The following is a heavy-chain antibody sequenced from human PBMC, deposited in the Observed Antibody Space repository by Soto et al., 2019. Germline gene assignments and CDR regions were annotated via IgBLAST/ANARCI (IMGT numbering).Heavy chain of an antibody. CDR3: AKDHRWLVPTYFDY. V-gene: IGHV3-23*01. CDR2: ISGNGGRT. J-gene: IGHJ4*02. D-gene: IGHD6-19*01. Sequence: EVQLLESGGGLVQPGGSLRLSCAASGFTFSSYAMNWVRQAPGKGLEWVSVISGNGGRTDYADSVKGRFTISRDNFKNTLYLQMNSLRVEDTAVYYCAKDHRWLVPTYFDYWGQGTLVTVSS. CDR1: GFTFSSYA.